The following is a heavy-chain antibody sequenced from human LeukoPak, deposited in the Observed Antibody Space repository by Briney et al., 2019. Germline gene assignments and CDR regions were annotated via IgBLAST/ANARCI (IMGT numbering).Heavy chain of an antibody. Sequence: SETLSLTCTVSGGSISNHYWSWIRQTPGKGLVWIGYIYNSGNTNYNPSLRSRVTISDDTSKNQFSLKLSSVTAADTAVYYCARGVAGGDYWGQGTLVTVSS. CDR2: IYNSGNT. CDR3: ARGVAGGDY. CDR1: GGSISNHY. J-gene: IGHJ4*02. V-gene: IGHV4-59*11. D-gene: IGHD2-21*01.